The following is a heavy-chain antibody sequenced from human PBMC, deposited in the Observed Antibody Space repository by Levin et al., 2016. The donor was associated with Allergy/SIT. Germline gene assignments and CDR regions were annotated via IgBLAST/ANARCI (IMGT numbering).Heavy chain of an antibody. CDR2: IYYSGST. CDR3: ARFRSGSYGWPLRGQNWFDP. J-gene: IGHJ5*02. D-gene: IGHD1-26*01. CDR1: GGSISSYY. Sequence: SETLSLTCTVSGGSISSYYWSWIRQPPGKGLEWIGYIYYSGSTNYNPSLKSRVTISVDTSKNQFSLKLSSVTAADTAVYYCARFRSGSYGWPLRGQNWFDPWGQGTLVTVSS. V-gene: IGHV4-59*13.